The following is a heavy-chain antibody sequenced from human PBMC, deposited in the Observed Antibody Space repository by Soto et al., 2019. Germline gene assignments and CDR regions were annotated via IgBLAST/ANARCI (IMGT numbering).Heavy chain of an antibody. CDR3: ARGSPFVIAAASYYGMDV. Sequence: GGSLRLSCAASGFTFSSYDMHWVRQATGKGLEWVSAIGTADDTYYPGSVKGRFTISRENAKNSLYLQMNSLRAGDTAVYYCARGSPFVIAAASYYGMDVWGQGTTVTVSS. CDR2: IGTADDT. D-gene: IGHD6-13*01. V-gene: IGHV3-13*01. J-gene: IGHJ6*02. CDR1: GFTFSSYD.